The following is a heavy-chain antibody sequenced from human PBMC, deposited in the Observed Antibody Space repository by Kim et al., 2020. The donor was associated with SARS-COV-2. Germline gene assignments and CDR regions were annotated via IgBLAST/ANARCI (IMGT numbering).Heavy chain of an antibody. V-gene: IGHV3-21*01. Sequence: ADSGKGRFTISRDNAKNSLYLQMNSLRAEDTAVYYCAREAYYDSSGYFDYWGQGTLVTVSS. D-gene: IGHD3-22*01. J-gene: IGHJ4*02. CDR3: AREAYYDSSGYFDY.